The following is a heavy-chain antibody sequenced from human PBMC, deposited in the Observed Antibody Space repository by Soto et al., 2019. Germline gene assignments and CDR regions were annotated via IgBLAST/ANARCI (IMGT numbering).Heavy chain of an antibody. CDR3: ARDSEWFTALDI. D-gene: IGHD3-3*01. CDR1: GFTFNNYA. CDR2: IAYDKSNK. Sequence: QVQLVESGGGVVQPGRSLRLSCAASGFTFNNYAIHWVRQAPGKGQEWVAVIAYDKSNKYYADSVKGRFTISRDNSKNTLYLQMSSVRAEDTAVYYCARDSEWFTALDISGQGTMVTVSS. V-gene: IGHV3-30-3*01. J-gene: IGHJ3*02.